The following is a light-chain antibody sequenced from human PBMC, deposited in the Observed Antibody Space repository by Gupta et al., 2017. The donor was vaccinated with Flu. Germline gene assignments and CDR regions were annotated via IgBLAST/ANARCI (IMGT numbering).Light chain of an antibody. CDR2: DDS. Sequence: YVLTQPPSGSVAPGQTAKITCGGNSVGSKRVHWYQQKPGQAPVLVLYDDSDRPSGIPERLSGSKYGNTAPLTIRRVEAGDEADFWCQMWDSSSDHVVFGGGTKLTVL. CDR3: QMWDSSSDHVV. V-gene: IGLV3-21*02. J-gene: IGLJ3*02. CDR1: SVGSKR.